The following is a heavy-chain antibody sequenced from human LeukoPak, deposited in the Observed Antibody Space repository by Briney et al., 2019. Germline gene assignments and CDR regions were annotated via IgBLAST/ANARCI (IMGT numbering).Heavy chain of an antibody. CDR3: ARDLAYDFWSGYYFPYYYYGMDV. CDR2: ISSSSYI. CDR1: GFTFSSYS. Sequence: GGSLRLSCAASGFTFSSYSMNWVRQAPGKGLEWVSSISSSSYIYYADSVKGRFTISRDNAKNSLYLQMNGLRAEDTAVYYCARDLAYDFWSGYYFPYYYYGMDVWGQGTTVTVSS. V-gene: IGHV3-21*01. J-gene: IGHJ6*02. D-gene: IGHD3-3*01.